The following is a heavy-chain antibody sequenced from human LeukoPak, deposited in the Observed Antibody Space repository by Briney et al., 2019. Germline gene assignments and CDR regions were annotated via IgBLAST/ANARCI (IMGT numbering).Heavy chain of an antibody. Sequence: GGSLRLSCAASGFTFSRYGMRWVRQAPGRGGEWVSAIIVSCCSTYYADSVKLRFTISRDNSKNTLYLHMNSLRAEDTAVYYCAKVVSNSGSYRGFFDYWGQGTLVSVSS. CDR2: IIVSCCST. V-gene: IGHV3-23*01. D-gene: IGHD1-26*01. CDR1: GFTFSRYG. CDR3: AKVVSNSGSYRGFFDY. J-gene: IGHJ4*02.